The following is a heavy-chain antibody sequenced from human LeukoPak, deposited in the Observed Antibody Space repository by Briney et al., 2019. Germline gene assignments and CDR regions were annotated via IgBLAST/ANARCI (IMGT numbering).Heavy chain of an antibody. CDR2: IYYSGST. CDR1: GGSISSYY. D-gene: IGHD3-22*01. J-gene: IGHJ4*02. CDR3: ARWDYYDSSGYLDY. V-gene: IGHV4-59*01. Sequence: SGTLALTCTVSGGSISSYYWSWIRQPPGKGLEWIGYIYYSGSTNYNPSLKSRVTISVDTSKNQFSLKLSSVTAADTAVYYCARWDYYDSSGYLDYWGQGTLVTVSS.